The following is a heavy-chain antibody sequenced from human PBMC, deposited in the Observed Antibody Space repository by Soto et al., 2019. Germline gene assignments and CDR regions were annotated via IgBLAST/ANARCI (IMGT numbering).Heavy chain of an antibody. CDR1: GFTFSDYA. V-gene: IGHV3-23*01. CDR2: ISATGGTT. Sequence: EVHLSESGGGVVQPGGSLRLSCVVSGFTFSDYAMDWFGQAPGKGLEWVSEISATGGTTNYADSVKGRYTISRDNSNNTLYLQLTNLRAEDTAMFYCAKASSAWYGSKNYYFDSWGQGALVTVSS. J-gene: IGHJ4*02. D-gene: IGHD6-19*01. CDR3: AKASSAWYGSKNYYFDS.